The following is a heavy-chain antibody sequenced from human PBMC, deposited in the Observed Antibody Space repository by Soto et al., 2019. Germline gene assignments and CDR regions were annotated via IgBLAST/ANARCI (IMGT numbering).Heavy chain of an antibody. J-gene: IGHJ4*01. CDR1: GYIFTNYY. CDR2: INPRGGFS. V-gene: IGHV1-46*01. Sequence: GASVKVSCKASGYIFTNYYMHWVRQAPGQGLEWMGIINPRGGFSTYAQKFQGRVTMTRDTSTSTVFMELSSLRSEDTAFYYCARDPVDVRDITPPRAPFDYWGQGTLVTVSS. CDR3: ARDPVDVRDITPPRAPFDY.